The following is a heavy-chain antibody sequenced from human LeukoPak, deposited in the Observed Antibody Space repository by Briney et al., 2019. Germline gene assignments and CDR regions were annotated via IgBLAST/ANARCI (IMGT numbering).Heavy chain of an antibody. CDR2: ISYDGSNK. Sequence: AGSLRLSCAASGFTFSSYGMHWVRQAPGKGLEWVAVISYDGSNKYYADSVKGRFTISRDNSKNTLYLQMSSLRAEDTAVYYCAKDGVNYYDSSGYYYLATAQNWFDPWGQGTLVTVSS. D-gene: IGHD3-22*01. V-gene: IGHV3-30*18. J-gene: IGHJ5*02. CDR3: AKDGVNYYDSSGYYYLATAQNWFDP. CDR1: GFTFSSYG.